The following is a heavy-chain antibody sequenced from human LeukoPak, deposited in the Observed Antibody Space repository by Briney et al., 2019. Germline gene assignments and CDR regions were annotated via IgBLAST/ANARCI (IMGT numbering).Heavy chain of an antibody. D-gene: IGHD4-11*01. CDR2: IYYSGST. J-gene: IGHJ6*03. CDR3: AREVTTGYYFYYMDV. CDR1: GGSISSRY. Sequence: PSETLSLTCTVSGGSISSRYWSWIRQPPGKGLEWIGYIYYSGSTNYNPSLKSRVTISVDTSKNQFSLKLSSVTAADTAVYYCAREVTTGYYFYYMDVWGKGTTVTVSS. V-gene: IGHV4-59*11.